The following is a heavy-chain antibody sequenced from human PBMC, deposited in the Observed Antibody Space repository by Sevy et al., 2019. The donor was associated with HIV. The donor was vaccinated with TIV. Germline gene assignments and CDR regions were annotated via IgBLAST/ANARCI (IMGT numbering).Heavy chain of an antibody. CDR1: GFTFSSYS. CDR2: ISSSSSYI. D-gene: IGHD3-3*01. V-gene: IGHV3-21*01. CDR3: ARADERFVEWLLRYYYYGMDV. J-gene: IGHJ6*02. Sequence: GGSLRLSCAASGFTFSSYSMNWVRQAPGKGLEWVSSISSSSSYIYYADSVKGRFTISRDNAKNSLYLQMNSLRAEDTAVYYCARADERFVEWLLRYYYYGMDVWGQGTTVTVSS.